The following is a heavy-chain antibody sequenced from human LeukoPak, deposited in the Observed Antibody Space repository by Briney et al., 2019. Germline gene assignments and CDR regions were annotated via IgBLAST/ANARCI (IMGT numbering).Heavy chain of an antibody. J-gene: IGHJ4*02. CDR3: ARRRSGYSYGL. CDR1: GVSIGSGSYY. CDR2: IYTSGST. V-gene: IGHV4-61*02. Sequence: SETLSLTCTVSGVSIGSGSYYWSWIRQPAGKGLEWIGRIYTSGSTKYNPSLKSRVAISVDTSKNQFSLKLSSVTAADTAVYYCARRRSGYSYGLWGQGTLVTVSS. D-gene: IGHD5-18*01.